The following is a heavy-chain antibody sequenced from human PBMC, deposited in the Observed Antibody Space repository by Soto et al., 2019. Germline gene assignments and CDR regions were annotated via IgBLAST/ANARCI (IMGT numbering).Heavy chain of an antibody. CDR1: GFTFSSYG. D-gene: IGHD3-10*01. CDR3: ARDQYGITMVRGVSKTPFAIDY. CDR2: IWYDGSNK. V-gene: IGHV3-33*01. Sequence: GGSLRLSCAASGFTFSSYGMHWVRQAPGKGLEWVAVIWYDGSNKYYADSVKGRFTISRDNSKNTLYLQMNSLRAEDTAVYYCARDQYGITMVRGVSKTPFAIDYWGQGTLVTVSS. J-gene: IGHJ4*02.